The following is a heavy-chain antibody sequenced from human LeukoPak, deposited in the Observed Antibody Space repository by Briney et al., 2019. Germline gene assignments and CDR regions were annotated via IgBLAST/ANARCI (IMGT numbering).Heavy chain of an antibody. Sequence: SETLSLTCTVYGGSISSYYWSWIRQPPGKGLEGIGYIYYSGSTNYHPSLKSRVTISVDTSKNQFSLKLSSVTAADTAVYYCARADFWSGYYFDYWGQGTLVTVSS. J-gene: IGHJ4*02. CDR3: ARADFWSGYYFDY. D-gene: IGHD3-3*01. CDR2: IYYSGST. V-gene: IGHV4-59*01. CDR1: GGSISSYY.